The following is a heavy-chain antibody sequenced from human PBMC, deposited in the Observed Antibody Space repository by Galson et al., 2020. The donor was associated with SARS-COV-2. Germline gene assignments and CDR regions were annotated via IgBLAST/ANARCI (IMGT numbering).Heavy chain of an antibody. J-gene: IGHJ1*01. CDR2: LNNRGDDT. V-gene: IGHV3-23*01. CDR1: GFTFSSYA. Sequence: GGSLRLSCAASGFTFSSYAMAWVRQAPGKGLEWVSLLNNRGDDTYYADSMKGRFTISRDNSKNKLYLQMNNVRSEDTAVYYCAKEGGTGATDYFQHWGQGILVTVSS. CDR3: AKEGGTGATDYFQH. D-gene: IGHD7-27*01.